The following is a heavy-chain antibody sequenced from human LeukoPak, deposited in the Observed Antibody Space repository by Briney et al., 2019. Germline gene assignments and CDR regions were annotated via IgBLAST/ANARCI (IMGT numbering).Heavy chain of an antibody. D-gene: IGHD1-7*01. V-gene: IGHV1-46*01. CDR3: ARSLNWNYPDY. Sequence: ASVKVSCKASGYTFTGYYMHWVRQAPGQGLEWMGIINPSGGSTSYAQKFQGRVTMTRDMSTSTVYMELSSLRSEDTAVYYCARSLNWNYPDYWGQGTLVTVSS. CDR2: INPSGGST. J-gene: IGHJ4*02. CDR1: GYTFTGYY.